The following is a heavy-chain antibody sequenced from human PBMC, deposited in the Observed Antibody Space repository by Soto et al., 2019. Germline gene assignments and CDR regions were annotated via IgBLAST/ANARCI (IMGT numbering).Heavy chain of an antibody. Sequence: QVQLVESGGGEVQPGRSLTISCAASGFTFSTYGMHWVRQTPGKGLEWVAVISYDGTNKFYSDSVKGRFTISRDNFKNTGTLQMNSLRADDTAVYSCAKDLQSYGDYDYYCYGMDVWGLGARVTVSS. CDR2: ISYDGTNK. CDR1: GFTFSTYG. V-gene: IGHV3-30*18. D-gene: IGHD4-17*01. CDR3: AKDLQSYGDYDYYCYGMDV. J-gene: IGHJ6*02.